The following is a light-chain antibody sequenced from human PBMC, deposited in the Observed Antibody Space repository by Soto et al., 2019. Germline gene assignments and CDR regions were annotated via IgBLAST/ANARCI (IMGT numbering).Light chain of an antibody. CDR2: GAS. CDR3: QQYNDRPPLT. J-gene: IGKJ4*01. Sequence: EIVMTQSPATLSVSPGERATLSCRASQSVSYNLAWYQQRPGQAPRLLIYGASTRAPGIPARFSGSGSGTEFTLTISSLQSEDFAVYYCQQYNDRPPLTFGGGTKVDI. CDR1: QSVSYN. V-gene: IGKV3-15*01.